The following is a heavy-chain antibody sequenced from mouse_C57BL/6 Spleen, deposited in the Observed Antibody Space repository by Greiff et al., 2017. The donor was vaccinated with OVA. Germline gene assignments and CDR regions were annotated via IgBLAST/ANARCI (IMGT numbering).Heavy chain of an antibody. J-gene: IGHJ1*03. V-gene: IGHV5-4*01. D-gene: IGHD4-1*01. CDR3: ARDSGTGYFDV. CDR1: GFTFSSYA. CDR2: ISDDGSYT. Sequence: EVKLVESGGGLVKPGGSLKLSCAASGFTFSSYAMSWVRQTPEKRLEWVATISDDGSYTYYPDNVKGRFTISRDNAKNNLYLQMSHLKSEDTAMYYCARDSGTGYFDVWGTGTTVTVSS.